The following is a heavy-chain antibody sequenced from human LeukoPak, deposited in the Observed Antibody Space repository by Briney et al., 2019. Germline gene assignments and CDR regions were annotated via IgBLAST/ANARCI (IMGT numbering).Heavy chain of an antibody. J-gene: IGHJ4*02. CDR2: IRYDGSTQ. Sequence: PGGSLRLSCAASGFTFSYYGMHWVRQAPGKGLEWVADIRYDGSTQYYADSVKGRFTISRDNPRNTLYLQMNSLRAEDTAVYYCARDDCSSTTCYAYWGQGTLVTVSS. CDR1: GFTFSYYG. D-gene: IGHD2-2*01. V-gene: IGHV3-33*01. CDR3: ARDDCSSTTCYAY.